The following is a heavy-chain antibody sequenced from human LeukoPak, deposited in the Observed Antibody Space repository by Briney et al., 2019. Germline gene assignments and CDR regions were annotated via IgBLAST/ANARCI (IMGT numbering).Heavy chain of an antibody. CDR3: ARDPSGYSSGWYGSKHDY. CDR1: GFTFSSYW. V-gene: IGHV3-7*01. CDR2: IKQDGSDK. D-gene: IGHD6-19*01. J-gene: IGHJ4*02. Sequence: PGGSLRPSCAASGFTFSSYWMSWVRQAPGTGLAWVANIKQDGSDKYYLDSVKGRFTISRDNAKNSLYLQMNSLRAEDTAVYYCARDPSGYSSGWYGSKHDYWGQGTLVTVSS.